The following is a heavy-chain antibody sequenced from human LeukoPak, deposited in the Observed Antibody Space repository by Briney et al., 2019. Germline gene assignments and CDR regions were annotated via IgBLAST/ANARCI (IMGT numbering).Heavy chain of an antibody. CDR2: INHSGST. V-gene: IGHV4-34*01. CDR1: GGSFSGYY. Sequence: SETLSLTCAVYGGSFSGYYWSWIRQPPGKGLEWVGEINHSGSTNHNPSLKRRVTISVDTSKNQFSLKLSSVTAADTAVYYCARGRTITIFGVVIIPIYFDYWGQGTLVTVSS. CDR3: ARGRTITIFGVVIIPIYFDY. D-gene: IGHD3-3*01. J-gene: IGHJ4*02.